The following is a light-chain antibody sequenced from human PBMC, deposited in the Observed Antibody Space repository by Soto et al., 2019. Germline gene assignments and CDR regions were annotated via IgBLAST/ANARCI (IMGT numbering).Light chain of an antibody. CDR2: GAS. Sequence: EIVLTQSLGTLSLPPGERATLSCRASQSVSSNFLAWYQQKPGQAPRLLIYGASSRATGIPDRFSGSGSGTDFTLTISRLEPEDFAVYYCQHYDSSPWTFGQGTKVDIK. J-gene: IGKJ1*01. V-gene: IGKV3-20*01. CDR1: QSVSSNF. CDR3: QHYDSSPWT.